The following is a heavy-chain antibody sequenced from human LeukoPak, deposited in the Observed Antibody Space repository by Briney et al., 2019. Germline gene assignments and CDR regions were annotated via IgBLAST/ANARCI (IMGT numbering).Heavy chain of an antibody. V-gene: IGHV3-23*01. D-gene: IGHD1-26*01. CDR2: ISGSGRST. CDR1: GFTFSSYA. CDR3: ARETRAQVGYFDY. J-gene: IGHJ4*02. Sequence: GGSLRLSCAASGFTFSSYAMSWVRQAPGKGLERVSAISGSGRSTYYADSVKGRFTISRDTSKNTLYLQMNSLRAEDAAVYSCARETRAQVGYFDYWGQGTLVTVSS.